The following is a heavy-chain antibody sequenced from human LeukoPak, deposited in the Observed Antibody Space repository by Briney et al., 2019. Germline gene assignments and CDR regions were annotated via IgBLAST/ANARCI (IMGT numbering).Heavy chain of an antibody. CDR2: INSDGSST. J-gene: IGHJ5*02. V-gene: IGHV3-74*01. Sequence: PGGPLRLSCAASGFTFSSYWMHWVRQAPGKGLVWVSRINSDGSSTSYADSVKGRFTISRDNAKNTLYLQMNSLRAEDTAVYYCARGLYSSGWYAQNWFDLWGQGTLVTVSS. D-gene: IGHD6-19*01. CDR3: ARGLYSSGWYAQNWFDL. CDR1: GFTFSSYW.